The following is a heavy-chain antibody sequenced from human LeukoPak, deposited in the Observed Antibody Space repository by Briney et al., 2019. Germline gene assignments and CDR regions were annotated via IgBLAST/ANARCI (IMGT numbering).Heavy chain of an antibody. D-gene: IGHD6-13*01. Sequence: ASVKLSCKASGYTFTGYYMHWVRQAPGQGLEWMGWINPNSGGTNYAQKFQGRVTMTRDTSISTAYMELSRLRSDDTAVYYCARVLPYSSSWYDWFDPWGQGTLVTVSS. J-gene: IGHJ5*02. CDR3: ARVLPYSSSWYDWFDP. CDR2: INPNSGGT. V-gene: IGHV1-2*02. CDR1: GYTFTGYY.